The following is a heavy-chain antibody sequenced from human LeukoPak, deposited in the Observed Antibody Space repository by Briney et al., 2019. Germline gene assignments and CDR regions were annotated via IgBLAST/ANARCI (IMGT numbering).Heavy chain of an antibody. CDR3: ATPRITMVRGVISYYFDY. J-gene: IGHJ4*02. CDR2: INHSGST. CDR1: GGSFSGYY. V-gene: IGHV4-34*01. Sequence: SETLSLTCAVYGGSFSGYYWSWIRQPPGKGLEWIGEINHSGSTNYNPSLKSRVTISADTSKNQFSLKLSSVTAADTAVYYCATPRITMVRGVISYYFDYWGQGTLVTVSS. D-gene: IGHD3-10*01.